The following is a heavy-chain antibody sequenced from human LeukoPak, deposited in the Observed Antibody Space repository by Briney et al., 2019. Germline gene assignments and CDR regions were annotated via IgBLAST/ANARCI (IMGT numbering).Heavy chain of an antibody. CDR3: ARVGYYYDSSGSDY. CDR2: IYHSGST. V-gene: IGHV4-38-2*02. Sequence: PSETLSLTCTVSGYSISSGYYWGWIRQPPGKGLAWIGSIYHSGSTYYNPSLKSRVTISVDTSKNQFSLKLSSVTAADTAVYYCARVGYYYDSSGSDYWGQGTLVTVSS. D-gene: IGHD3-22*01. J-gene: IGHJ4*02. CDR1: GYSISSGYY.